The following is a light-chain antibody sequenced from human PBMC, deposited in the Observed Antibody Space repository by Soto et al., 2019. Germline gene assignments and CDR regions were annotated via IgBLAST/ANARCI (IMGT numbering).Light chain of an antibody. Sequence: DIQMTQSPSSVSASVGDRVTISCRASQGIDSWLAWYQQKPGKAPKLLISAASSLESGVPSRFSGSGSGTEFTLTISSLQPDDFATYYCQQYNSYSRAFGQGTKVDIK. V-gene: IGKV1D-16*01. J-gene: IGKJ1*01. CDR2: AAS. CDR1: QGIDSW. CDR3: QQYNSYSRA.